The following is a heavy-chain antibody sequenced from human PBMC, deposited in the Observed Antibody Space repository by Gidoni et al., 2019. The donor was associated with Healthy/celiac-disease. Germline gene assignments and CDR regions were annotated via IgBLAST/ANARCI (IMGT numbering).Heavy chain of an antibody. V-gene: IGHV1-69*01. Sequence: QVQLVQSGAEVTKPGSSVKVSCKASGGTFSSYAISWVRQAPGHGLEWMGGIIPIFGTANYAQKFQGRVTITADESTSTAYMELSSLRSEDTAVYYCARSHYYYESSGYLFDYWGQGTLVTVSS. CDR2: IIPIFGTA. CDR1: GGTFSSYA. CDR3: ARSHYYYESSGYLFDY. D-gene: IGHD3-22*01. J-gene: IGHJ4*02.